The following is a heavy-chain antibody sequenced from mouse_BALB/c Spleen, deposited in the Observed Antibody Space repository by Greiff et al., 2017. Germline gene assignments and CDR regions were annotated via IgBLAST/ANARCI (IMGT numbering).Heavy chain of an antibody. J-gene: IGHJ3*01. CDR1: GFNIKDTY. V-gene: IGHV14-3*02. CDR3: ARMGYDEGDWFAY. CDR2: IDPANGNT. Sequence: VQLQQSGAELVKPGASVKLSCTASGFNIKDTYMHWVKQRPEQGLECIGRIDPANGNTKYDPKFQGKATITADTSSNTAYLQLSSLTSEDTAVYYCARMGYDEGDWFAYWGQGTLVTVSA. D-gene: IGHD2-14*01.